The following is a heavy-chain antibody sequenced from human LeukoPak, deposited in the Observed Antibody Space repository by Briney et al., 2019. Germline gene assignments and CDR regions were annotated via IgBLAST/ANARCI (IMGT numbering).Heavy chain of an antibody. CDR3: TRDSALLGVAFDL. Sequence: GGSLRLSCSASGFPFDTYAIHWVRQAPGKGLAYVAGISSNGDNTDFADSAKGRFTISRDNSKSTLFLQMNSLRAEDTAVYFCTRDSALLGVAFDLWGQGTVVTVSS. CDR2: ISSNGDNT. CDR1: GFPFDTYA. D-gene: IGHD2-15*01. V-gene: IGHV3-64D*06. J-gene: IGHJ3*01.